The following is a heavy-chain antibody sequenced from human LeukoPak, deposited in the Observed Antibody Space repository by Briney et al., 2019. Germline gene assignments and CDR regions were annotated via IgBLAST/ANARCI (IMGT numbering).Heavy chain of an antibody. D-gene: IGHD4-17*01. CDR2: ISYDGGNK. V-gene: IGHV3-30-3*01. Sequence: GGSLRLSCAASGLTFRSYATHWVRQAPGKGLEWVAVISYDGGNKYYADSVKGRFTISSDNSKNTLYLQMNSLRVEDTAVYHCARDREDYGDYFYGMDVWGQGTTVTVSS. CDR3: ARDREDYGDYFYGMDV. CDR1: GLTFRSYA. J-gene: IGHJ6*02.